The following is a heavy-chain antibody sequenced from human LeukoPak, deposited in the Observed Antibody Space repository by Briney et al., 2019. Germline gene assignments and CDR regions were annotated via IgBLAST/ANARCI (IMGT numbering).Heavy chain of an antibody. J-gene: IGHJ4*02. Sequence: GGSLRLSCLASGLAFSAYEMNWVRQAPGKGLEWVSYIAGSDTTTYYADSVKGRFTIFRDNAKNSLYLQMNSLRAEDTALYYCTTLGYHLDSWGQGTLVTASS. CDR1: GLAFSAYE. V-gene: IGHV3-48*03. D-gene: IGHD3-22*01. CDR2: IAGSDTTT. CDR3: TTLGYHLDS.